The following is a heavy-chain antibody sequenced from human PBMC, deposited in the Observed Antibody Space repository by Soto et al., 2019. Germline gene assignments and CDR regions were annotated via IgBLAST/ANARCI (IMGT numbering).Heavy chain of an antibody. D-gene: IGHD3-22*01. CDR1: GYTFTSYA. J-gene: IGHJ3*02. CDR2: INAGNGNT. V-gene: IGHV1-3*01. Sequence: QVQLVQSGAEVKKPGASVKVSCKASGYTFTSYAMHWVRQAPGQRLESMGWINAGNGNTKYSQKFQGRVTITRDTSASTAYMELSSLRSEDTAVYYCASYNPYYYDSSGYYKASAFDIWGQGTMVTVSS. CDR3: ASYNPYYYDSSGYYKASAFDI.